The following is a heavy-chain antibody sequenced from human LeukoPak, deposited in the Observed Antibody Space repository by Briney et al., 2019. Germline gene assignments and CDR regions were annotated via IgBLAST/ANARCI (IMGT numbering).Heavy chain of an antibody. V-gene: IGHV1-18*01. J-gene: IGHJ6*02. D-gene: IGHD3-22*01. CDR1: GYTFTSYG. CDR2: ISAYNGNT. Sequence: ASVKVSCKASGYTFTSYGISWVRQAPGQGLEWMGWISAYNGNTNYAQKLQGRVTMTTDTSTCTAYMELRSLRSDDTAVYYCARASIHDRSGTYYYYGMDVWGQGTTVTVSS. CDR3: ARASIHDRSGTYYYYGMDV.